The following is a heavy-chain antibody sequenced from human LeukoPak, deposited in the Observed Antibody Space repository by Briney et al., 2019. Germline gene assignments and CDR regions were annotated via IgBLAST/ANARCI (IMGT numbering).Heavy chain of an antibody. V-gene: IGHV3-48*04. CDR3: ARDDVTTNGGVIADSRLFDI. Sequence: GGSLRLSCAASGFTFSSYGMHWVRQAPGKGLEWVSYISSSGSTIYYADSVRGRFTISRDNAKNSLYLQMNSLRGEDTALYYCARDDVTTNGGVIADSRLFDIWGQGTMVTVSS. CDR2: ISSSGSTI. J-gene: IGHJ3*02. D-gene: IGHD2-8*02. CDR1: GFTFSSYG.